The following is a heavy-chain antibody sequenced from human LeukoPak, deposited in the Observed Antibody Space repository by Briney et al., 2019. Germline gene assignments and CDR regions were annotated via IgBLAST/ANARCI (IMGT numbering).Heavy chain of an antibody. CDR3: ARVGYYGSGSPH. V-gene: IGHV4-38-2*02. CDR1: GYSISSGYY. CDR2: IYHSGST. J-gene: IGHJ4*02. D-gene: IGHD3-10*01. Sequence: PSETLSLTCTVSGYSISSGYYWGWIRQPPGKGLEWIGSIYHSGSTYYNPSLKSRVTISVDTSKNQFSLKLSSVTAADTAVYYCARVGYYGSGSPHWGQGTLVTVSS.